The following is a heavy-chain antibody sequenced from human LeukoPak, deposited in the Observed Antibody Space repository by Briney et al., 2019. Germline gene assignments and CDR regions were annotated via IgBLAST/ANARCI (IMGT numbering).Heavy chain of an antibody. CDR3: AHPKYDFWSGSPTPFDY. Sequence: GGSLRLSCAASGFTFSSYAMSWVRQAPGKGLEWVSAISGSGGSTYYADSVKGRFTISRDNSKNTLYLQMNSLRAEDTAVSYCAHPKYDFWSGSPTPFDYWGQGTLVTVSS. CDR1: GFTFSSYA. J-gene: IGHJ4*02. V-gene: IGHV3-23*01. CDR2: ISGSGGST. D-gene: IGHD3-3*01.